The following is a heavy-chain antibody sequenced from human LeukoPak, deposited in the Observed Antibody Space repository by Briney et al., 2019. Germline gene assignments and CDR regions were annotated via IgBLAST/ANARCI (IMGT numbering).Heavy chain of an antibody. CDR3: ERAGVRSGSSVAMDY. V-gene: IGHV4-34*01. CDR1: GGSFSGYY. D-gene: IGHD1-26*01. Sequence: SETLSLTCAVYGGSFSGYYWSWIRQPPGKWLEWIGEINHSGNTNYNPSLKSRVTISVDTSNHQFSLKLSSVSAAETAVYYCERAGVRSGSSVAMDYWGQGALVTVYS. CDR2: INHSGNT. J-gene: IGHJ4*02.